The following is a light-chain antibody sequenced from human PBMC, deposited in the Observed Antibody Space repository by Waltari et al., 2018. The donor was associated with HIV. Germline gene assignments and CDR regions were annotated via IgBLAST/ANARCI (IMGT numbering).Light chain of an antibody. V-gene: IGKV1-12*01. Sequence: DIEMAQSPSSVSASVGDRVTITCRASQGIKTYLAWYQQRPAKAPTLHVYAASRLESGVPARFNGSGSGLNFTLTITDFQPNDSAIYYCQQANSFPHTFGGGTRVDI. CDR2: AAS. J-gene: IGKJ4*01. CDR3: QQANSFPHT. CDR1: QGIKTY.